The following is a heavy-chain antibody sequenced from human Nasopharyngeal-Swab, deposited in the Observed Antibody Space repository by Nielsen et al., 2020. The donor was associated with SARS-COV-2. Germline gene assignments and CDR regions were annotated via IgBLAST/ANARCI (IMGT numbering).Heavy chain of an antibody. CDR3: ARVGLGRITIFGVVTRGGFDP. CDR2: IYYSGST. J-gene: IGHJ5*02. V-gene: IGHV4-31*02. Sequence: WIHQPPGKGLEWIGYIYYSGSTYYNPSLKSRVTISVDTSKNQFSLKLSSVTAADTAVYYCARVGLGRITIFGVVTRGGFDPWGQGTLVTVSS. D-gene: IGHD3-3*01.